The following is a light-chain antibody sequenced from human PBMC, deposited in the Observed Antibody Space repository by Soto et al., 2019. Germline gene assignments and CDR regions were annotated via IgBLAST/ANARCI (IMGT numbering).Light chain of an antibody. CDR3: QHYNSYSEA. V-gene: IGKV1-5*03. J-gene: IGKJ1*01. CDR1: QTISSW. CDR2: KAS. Sequence: IQFTQSPSSLSASVGDRVTITFRASQTISSWLAWYQQKPGKAPKLLIYKASTLKSGVPSRFRGSGSGTEFTLTISSLQPDDFATYYCQHYNSYSEAFGQGTKVDIK.